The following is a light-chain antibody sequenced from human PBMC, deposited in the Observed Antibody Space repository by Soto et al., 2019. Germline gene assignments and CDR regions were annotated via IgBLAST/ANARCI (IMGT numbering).Light chain of an antibody. CDR2: AAS. CDR1: QGIGND. Sequence: AIQMTQSPSSLSASVGDRVIVTCRASQGIGNDLAWYQQQAGKPPKLLIYAASTLQSGVPSRFSGSGSATDFTLTIKNLQPGDSSTYYCLTNYRFPRTFGQGTKVEV. CDR3: LTNYRFPRT. J-gene: IGKJ1*01. V-gene: IGKV1-6*01.